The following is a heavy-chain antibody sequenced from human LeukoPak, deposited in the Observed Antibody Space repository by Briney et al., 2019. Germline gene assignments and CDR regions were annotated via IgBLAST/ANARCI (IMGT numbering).Heavy chain of an antibody. CDR1: GESFSGWF. Sequence: SETLSLTCAVWGESFSGWFWMWMRGPRGGGGEGGGEINHSGTTNYNPSLKGRVTISVDTSKNQFSLKLSSVTAADTAVYYCARTDVGHSAYDDWGQGTLVPVSS. D-gene: IGHD5-12*01. CDR3: ARTDVGHSAYDD. J-gene: IGHJ4*02. V-gene: IGHV4-34*01. CDR2: INHSGTT.